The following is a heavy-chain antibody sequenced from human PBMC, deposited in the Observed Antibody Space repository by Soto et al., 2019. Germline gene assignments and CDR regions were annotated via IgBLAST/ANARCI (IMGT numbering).Heavy chain of an antibody. CDR2: IKSKTDGGTT. V-gene: IGHV3-15*01. J-gene: IGHJ4*02. Sequence: GGSLRLSCAASGFTFSNAWMSWVRQAPGKGLEWVARIKSKTDGGTTDYAAPVKGRFTISRDDSKNTLYLQMNSLKTEDTAVYYCTTEVRLGELSSYFDYWGQGTLVTVSS. D-gene: IGHD3-16*02. CDR3: TTEVRLGELSSYFDY. CDR1: GFTFSNAW.